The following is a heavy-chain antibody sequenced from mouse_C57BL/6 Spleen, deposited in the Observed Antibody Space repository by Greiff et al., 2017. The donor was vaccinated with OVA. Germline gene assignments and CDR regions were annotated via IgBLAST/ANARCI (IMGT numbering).Heavy chain of an antibody. Sequence: VKLQESGPGLVAPSQSLSITCTVSGFSLTSYAISWVRQPPGKGLEWLGVIWTGGGTNYNSALKSRLSISKDNSKSQVFLKMNSLQTDDTARYYCARNWAMVGDYFDYWGQGTTLTVSS. CDR2: IWTGGGT. CDR3: ARNWAMVGDYFDY. V-gene: IGHV2-9-1*01. CDR1: GFSLTSYA. D-gene: IGHD1-1*02. J-gene: IGHJ2*01.